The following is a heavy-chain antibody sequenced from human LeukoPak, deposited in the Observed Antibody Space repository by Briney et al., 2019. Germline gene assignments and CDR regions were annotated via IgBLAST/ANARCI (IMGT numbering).Heavy chain of an antibody. CDR3: ARDKEGATPFDY. D-gene: IGHD1-26*01. J-gene: IGHJ4*02. Sequence: SETLSLACTVSGGSISSYYWNWIRQPPGKGLEWIGYIYYSGSTNYNPSLKSRVTISVDTSKNQFSLKLSSVTAADTAVYYCARDKEGATPFDYWGQGTLVTVSS. CDR1: GGSISSYY. V-gene: IGHV4-59*01. CDR2: IYYSGST.